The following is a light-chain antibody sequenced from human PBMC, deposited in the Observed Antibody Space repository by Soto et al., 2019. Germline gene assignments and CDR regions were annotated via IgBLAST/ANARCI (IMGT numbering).Light chain of an antibody. CDR3: SSYTTSNTRQIV. CDR1: SSEVGGYNY. J-gene: IGLJ1*01. V-gene: IGLV2-14*03. Sequence: QSVLTQPSSLSGSPGQLITISCAGTSSEVGGYNYVSWYQHHPGKAPKLMIFDVSNRPSGVSNRFSGSKSGNTASLTISGLQPEDEADYYCSSYTTSNTRQIVFGTGTKVTVL. CDR2: DVS.